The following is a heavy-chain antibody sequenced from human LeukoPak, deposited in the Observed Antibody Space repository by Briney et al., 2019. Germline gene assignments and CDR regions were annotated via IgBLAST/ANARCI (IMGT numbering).Heavy chain of an antibody. CDR2: INYSGST. D-gene: IGHD3-22*01. V-gene: IGHV4-59*01. J-gene: IGHJ5*02. CDR1: GGSISSYY. CDR3: ARAGTPITMIVVESNWFDP. Sequence: SETLSLTCTVSGGSISSYYWSWIRQPPGKGLEWIGYINYSGSTNYNPSLKSRVTMSVDTSKNQFSLKLSSVTAANTAVYYCARAGTPITMIVVESNWFDPWGQGTLVTVSS.